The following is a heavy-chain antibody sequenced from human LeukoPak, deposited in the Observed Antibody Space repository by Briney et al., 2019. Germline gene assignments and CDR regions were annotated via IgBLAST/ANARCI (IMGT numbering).Heavy chain of an antibody. J-gene: IGHJ4*02. V-gene: IGHV1-69*04. Sequence: SVTDSFKSSVGTFSSYAISWVRQPPGQGLEWMGRINPILGIANYAQKFHGRVTISADKSTSTAYMELSSLRSEDTAVYYCATGQEVVTAIPAYWGQGTLVTVSS. CDR1: VGTFSSYA. D-gene: IGHD2-21*02. CDR2: INPILGIA. CDR3: ATGQEVVTAIPAY.